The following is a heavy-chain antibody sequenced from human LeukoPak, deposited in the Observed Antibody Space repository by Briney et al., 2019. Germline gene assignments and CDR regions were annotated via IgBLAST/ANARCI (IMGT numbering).Heavy chain of an antibody. CDR3: PRSGRRGYSYGSHYYYMDG. V-gene: IGHV4-59*07. CDR2: ISYIGST. J-gene: IGHJ6*03. CDR1: DDSFSSHY. D-gene: IGHD5-18*01. Sequence: SDTLSLTCAVSDDSFSSHYWTWIRQPPGKGLEWIGYISYIGSTNYNPSLKSRVTISIDTSKNQFSLKLSSVTAADTAVYYCPRSGRRGYSYGSHYYYMDGWGKGTTVTVSS.